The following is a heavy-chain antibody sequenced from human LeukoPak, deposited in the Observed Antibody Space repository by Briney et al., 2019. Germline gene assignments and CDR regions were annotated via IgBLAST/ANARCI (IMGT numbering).Heavy chain of an antibody. CDR2: FDPEDGET. D-gene: IGHD5-24*01. V-gene: IGHV1-24*01. Sequence: ASVKVSCKVSGYTLTELSMHWVRQAPGKGLEWMGGFDPEDGETIYAQKFQGRVTMTEDTSTDTAYMELSGLRSEDTAVYYCATVIRDGYNYFDYWGQGTLVTVSS. CDR1: GYTLTELS. J-gene: IGHJ4*02. CDR3: ATVIRDGYNYFDY.